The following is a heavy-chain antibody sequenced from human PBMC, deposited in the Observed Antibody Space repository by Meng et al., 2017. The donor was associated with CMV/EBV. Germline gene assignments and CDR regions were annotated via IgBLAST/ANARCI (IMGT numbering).Heavy chain of an antibody. CDR1: GFTFSSYW. J-gene: IGHJ3*02. CDR3: ASLGSSSTFDI. V-gene: IGHV3-74*01. Sequence: GESLKISCAASGFTFSSYWMNWVHQAPGKGLVWVSGINTDGNSTRYVDSVQGRFSISRDNAKNTLFLQMNSLRDDDTAVYYCASLGSSSTFDIWGQGTMVTVSS. CDR2: INTDGNST. D-gene: IGHD6-6*01.